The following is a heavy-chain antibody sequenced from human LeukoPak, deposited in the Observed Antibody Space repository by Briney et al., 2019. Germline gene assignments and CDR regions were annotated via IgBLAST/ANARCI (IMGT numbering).Heavy chain of an antibody. D-gene: IGHD6-19*01. CDR3: ARDLCGWYSNWFDP. CDR2: INAGNGNT. J-gene: IGHJ5*02. CDR1: GYTFTSYA. V-gene: IGHV1-3*01. Sequence: ASVKVSCKASGYTFTSYAMHWVRQAPGQRLEWMGWINAGNGNTKYSQKFQGRVTITRDTSASTAYMELSSLRSEDTAVYYCARDLCGWYSNWFDPGGQGTLVTVS.